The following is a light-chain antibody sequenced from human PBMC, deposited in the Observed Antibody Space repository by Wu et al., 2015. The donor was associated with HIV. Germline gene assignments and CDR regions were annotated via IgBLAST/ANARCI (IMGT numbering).Light chain of an antibody. J-gene: IGKJ1*01. V-gene: IGKV1-5*03. CDR3: QQYNSYPWT. CDR1: QNFWSW. CDR2: KSS. Sequence: DIQMTQFPSTLSASVGDRVTITCRASQNFWSWLAWYQQKPGKAPKLLIYKSSNLQTGVPSRFSGSGSGTEFTLTISSLQPDDFATYYCQQYNSYPWTFGQGTKVEIK.